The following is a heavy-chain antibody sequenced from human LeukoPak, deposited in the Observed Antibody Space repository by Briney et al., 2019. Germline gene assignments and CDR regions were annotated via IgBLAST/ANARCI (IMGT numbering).Heavy chain of an antibody. Sequence: SETLSRTCTVSGYSISSGYYWGWIRQPPGKGLGWIGSIYHSGSTYYNPSLKSRVTISVDTSKNQFSLKLSSVTAADTAVYYCARSINWFDPWGQGTLVTVSS. CDR1: GYSISSGYY. CDR3: ARSINWFDP. J-gene: IGHJ5*02. V-gene: IGHV4-38-2*02. CDR2: IYHSGST. D-gene: IGHD3-9*01.